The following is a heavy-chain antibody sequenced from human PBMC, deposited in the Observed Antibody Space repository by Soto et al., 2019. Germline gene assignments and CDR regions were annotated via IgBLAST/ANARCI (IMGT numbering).Heavy chain of an antibody. J-gene: IGHJ4*02. Sequence: SETLSLTCAVYGGSFSGYYWSWIRQPPGKGLEWIGEINHSGSTNYNPSLKSRVTISVDTSKNQFSLKLSSVTAADTAVYYCARGLGIAARIRFDYWGQGTLVTVSS. D-gene: IGHD6-6*01. CDR2: INHSGST. V-gene: IGHV4-34*01. CDR1: GGSFSGYY. CDR3: ARGLGIAARIRFDY.